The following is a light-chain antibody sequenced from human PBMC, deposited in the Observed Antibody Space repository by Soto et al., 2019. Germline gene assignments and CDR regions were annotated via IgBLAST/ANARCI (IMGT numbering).Light chain of an antibody. J-gene: IGKJ1*01. CDR2: DAF. CDR1: LSVSVY. Sequence: VVLTQSPATLSLSPGERATLSCRASLSVSVYLDWYQQKPGQAPRLVIYDAFNRATGIPARFSGSGSGADFTLTISRLEPEDFAVYYWQQYGSSTGTVGHGTSVDIX. CDR3: QQYGSSTGT. V-gene: IGKV3-11*01.